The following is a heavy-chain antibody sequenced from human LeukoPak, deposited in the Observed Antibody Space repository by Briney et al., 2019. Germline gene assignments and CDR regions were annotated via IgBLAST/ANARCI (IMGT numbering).Heavy chain of an antibody. D-gene: IGHD1-1*01. CDR3: ARATTGIRTIDY. J-gene: IGHJ4*02. CDR1: GYSFSSYW. CDR2: IYPDDSDT. Sequence: GESLKISCKGSGYSFSSYWIAWVRQLPGKGLEWMGVIYPDDSDTRYSPSFQGLATISGDKSISTAYVQWSSLEASDTAIYYCARATTGIRTIDYWGQGTLVTVSS. V-gene: IGHV5-51*01.